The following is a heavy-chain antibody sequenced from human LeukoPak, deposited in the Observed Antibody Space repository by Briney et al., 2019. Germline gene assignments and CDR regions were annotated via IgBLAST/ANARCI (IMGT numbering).Heavy chain of an antibody. J-gene: IGHJ3*02. CDR3: ASGYCGGACQLGGVDM. CDR1: GGSISSYY. D-gene: IGHD2-21*02. V-gene: IGHV4-59*01. CDR2: THYSGST. Sequence: SETLSLTCTVSGGSISSYYWSWLRQPPGKGLEYVGYTHYSGSTNYNPSLKSRVTISLDTSGNQFSLKLSSVTAADTAVYYCASGYCGGACQLGGVDMWGQGTMVTVSS.